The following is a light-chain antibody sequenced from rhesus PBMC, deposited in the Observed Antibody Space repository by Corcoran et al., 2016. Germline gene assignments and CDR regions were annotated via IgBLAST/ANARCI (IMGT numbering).Light chain of an antibody. CDR2: EVS. CDR1: QSLLDSEDGNTY. J-gene: IGKJ2*01. V-gene: IGKV2S20*01. CDR3: MQGIEYPYS. Sequence: DIVMTQTPLSLPVTPGEPASISCRSSQSLLDSEDGNTYLDWYLEKTGQSPQTLIYEVSNRASGVPDRFSGSGAGTDFTLKVSRVEAYDVWFYYCMQGIEYPYSFGQGTKVEIK.